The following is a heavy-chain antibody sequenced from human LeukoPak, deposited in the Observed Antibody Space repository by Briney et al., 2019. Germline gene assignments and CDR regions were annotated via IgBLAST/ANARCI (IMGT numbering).Heavy chain of an antibody. J-gene: IGHJ4*02. CDR2: IRSKAYGGTT. CDR3: TRASLWFGELFFDY. CDR1: GFTFGDYA. Sequence: GGSLRLSCTASGFTFGDYAMSWVRQAPGKGLEWVGFIRSKAYGGTTEYAASVKGRFTISRDDSKGIAYLQMNSLKTEDTAVYYCTRASLWFGELFFDYWGQGTLVTVSS. V-gene: IGHV3-49*04. D-gene: IGHD3-10*01.